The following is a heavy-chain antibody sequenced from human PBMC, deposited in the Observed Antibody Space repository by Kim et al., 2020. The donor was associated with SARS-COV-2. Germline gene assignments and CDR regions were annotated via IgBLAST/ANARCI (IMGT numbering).Heavy chain of an antibody. Sequence: SVKVSCKASGGTFSSYAISWVRQAPGQGLEWMGGIIPIFGTANYAQKFQGRVTITADESTSTAYMELSSLRSEDTAVYYCASFPYSSSWYHAPEFYYYGMDVWGQGTTVTVSS. CDR3: ASFPYSSSWYHAPEFYYYGMDV. D-gene: IGHD6-13*01. J-gene: IGHJ6*02. V-gene: IGHV1-69*13. CDR2: IIPIFGTA. CDR1: GGTFSSYA.